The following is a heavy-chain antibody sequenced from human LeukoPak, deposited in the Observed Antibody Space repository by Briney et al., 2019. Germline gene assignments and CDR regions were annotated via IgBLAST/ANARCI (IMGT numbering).Heavy chain of an antibody. D-gene: IGHD5-24*01. J-gene: IGHJ4*02. CDR2: IYHSGST. Sequence: PSETLSLTCAVSGGSISSSNWWSWVRQPPGKGLEWIGEIYHSGSTNYKPSLKSRVTISVDKSKNHFSLKMSSVTAADTALYYCARGIEMATVYFDYWGQGTLVTVSS. V-gene: IGHV4-4*02. CDR1: GGSISSSNW. CDR3: ARGIEMATVYFDY.